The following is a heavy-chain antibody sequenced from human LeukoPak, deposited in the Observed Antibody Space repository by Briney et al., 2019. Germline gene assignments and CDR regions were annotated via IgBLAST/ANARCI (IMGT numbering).Heavy chain of an antibody. V-gene: IGHV3-9*01. CDR1: GFTFDDYA. CDR3: AKDIRGELSPIDAFDI. D-gene: IGHD3-16*02. Sequence: GGSLRFSCAASGFTFDDYAMHWVRQAPGKGLEWVSGISWNSGSIGYADSVKGRFTISRDNAKNSLYLQMNSLRAEDTALYYCAKDIRGELSPIDAFDIWGQGTMVTVSS. CDR2: ISWNSGSI. J-gene: IGHJ3*02.